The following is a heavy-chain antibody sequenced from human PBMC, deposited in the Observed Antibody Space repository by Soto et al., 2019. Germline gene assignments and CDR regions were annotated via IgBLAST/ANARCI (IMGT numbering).Heavy chain of an antibody. D-gene: IGHD3-22*01. Sequence: SGTLSLTCTVSGGSISSGDYYWSWIRQPPGKGLEWIGYIYYSGSTYYNPSLKSRVTISVDTSKNQFSLKLSSVTAADTAVYYCARVSREVADSQYSYYDSGGFPGPYDYSGQGTLVTVSS. V-gene: IGHV4-30-4*02. CDR1: GGSISSGDYY. J-gene: IGHJ4*02. CDR3: ARVSREVADSQYSYYDSGGFPGPYDY. CDR2: IYYSGST.